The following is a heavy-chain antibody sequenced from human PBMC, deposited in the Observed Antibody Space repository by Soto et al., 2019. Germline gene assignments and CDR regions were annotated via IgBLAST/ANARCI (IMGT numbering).Heavy chain of an antibody. CDR3: GKEKNDFWRGGAFDY. D-gene: IGHD3-3*01. J-gene: IGHJ4*02. V-gene: IGHV3-30*18. CDR2: ISYDGSNK. CDR1: GFTFSSYG. Sequence: PGGSLRLSCAASGFTFSSYGMHWVRQAPGKGLEWVAVISYDGSNKYYADSVKGRFTISRDNSKNTLYLQMNSLRAEDTAVYYCGKEKNDFWRGGAFDYRGRGTLVAVSS.